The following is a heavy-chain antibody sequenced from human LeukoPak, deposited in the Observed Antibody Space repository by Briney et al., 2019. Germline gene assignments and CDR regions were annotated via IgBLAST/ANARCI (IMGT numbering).Heavy chain of an antibody. Sequence: GFLRLSCATSGFTLSRYAMSWVRQAPGKGVEGVSAISWCGGSTYYADSVKGRFTISRDNAKNSLYLQMNSLGAEDTAVYYCARDAQWLVPEGYFYYMDVWGKGTTVTVSS. CDR3: ARDAQWLVPEGYFYYMDV. CDR1: GFTLSRYA. D-gene: IGHD6-19*01. J-gene: IGHJ6*03. V-gene: IGHV3-23*01. CDR2: ISWCGGST.